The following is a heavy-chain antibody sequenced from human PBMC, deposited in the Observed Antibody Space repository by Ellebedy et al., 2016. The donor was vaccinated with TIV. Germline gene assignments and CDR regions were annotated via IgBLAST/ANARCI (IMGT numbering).Heavy chain of an antibody. CDR3: AASESADSDY. V-gene: IGHV4-59*01. CDR2: MYYSGSS. D-gene: IGHD2-2*01. J-gene: IGHJ4*02. Sequence: MPSETLSLTCTVSCGSIRNYYCNWIRQPPGKGLEWIGHMYYSGSSNYNPSLKSRVTMSIDTSKNQFSLKMSSVTAADTAVYYCAASESADSDYWGPGTLVTVSS. CDR1: CGSIRNYY.